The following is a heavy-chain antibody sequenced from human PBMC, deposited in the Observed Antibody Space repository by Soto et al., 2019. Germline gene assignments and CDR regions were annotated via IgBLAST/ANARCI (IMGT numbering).Heavy chain of an antibody. J-gene: IGHJ3*02. CDR1: GGSISSGGYY. Sequence: QVQLQESGPGLVKPSQTLSLTCTVSGGSISSGGYYWSWICQHPGKGLEWIGYIYYSGSTYYNPSLTSRVTISVDTSKNQFSLKLSSVTAADTAVYYCARDWERITMSFDIWGQGTMVTVSS. CDR3: ARDWERITMSFDI. V-gene: IGHV4-31*03. D-gene: IGHD3-22*01. CDR2: IYYSGST.